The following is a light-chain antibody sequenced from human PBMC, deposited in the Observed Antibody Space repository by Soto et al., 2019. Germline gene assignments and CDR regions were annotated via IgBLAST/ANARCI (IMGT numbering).Light chain of an antibody. V-gene: IGLV7-46*01. CDR3: LVSYNNYRV. CDR2: DTN. CDR1: TGPVTTGHF. Sequence: VVTQEPSLTVSPGGTVTLTCGSSTGPVTTGHFPYWFQQKPGQAPRTLIYDTNNKHSWTPAHFSASLLGGKAALTLSGAQPEDEAEYYCLVSYNNYRVFGGGTKVTVL. J-gene: IGLJ2*01.